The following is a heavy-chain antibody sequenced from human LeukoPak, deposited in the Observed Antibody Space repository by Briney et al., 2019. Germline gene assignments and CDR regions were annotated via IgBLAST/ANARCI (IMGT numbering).Heavy chain of an antibody. D-gene: IGHD1-14*01. Sequence: ASVKVSCEASGYIFTSYGFAWVRQAPGQGLEWMGWISALNGNTNYAQKFQGRVTMTTDTSTSTAYMELRSLTSDDTAMYYCARESHITREDYWGQGTLVTVSS. CDR3: ARESHITREDY. CDR1: GYIFTSYG. CDR2: ISALNGNT. J-gene: IGHJ4*02. V-gene: IGHV1-18*01.